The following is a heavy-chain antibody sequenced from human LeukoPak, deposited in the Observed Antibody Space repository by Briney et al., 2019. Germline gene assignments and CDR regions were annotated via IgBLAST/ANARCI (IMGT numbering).Heavy chain of an antibody. D-gene: IGHD3-16*01. CDR1: GFTFSSYA. J-gene: IGHJ1*01. Sequence: HPGGSLRLSCAASGFTFSSYAMSWVRQAPGKGLEWVSAMRGRGGSTYHADSVKGRFTISRDNSKTTLYLQMNSPRAEDTAVYYCAKGRAYYDYVWGDSRSEYFQHWGPGTLVTVSS. CDR3: AKGRAYYDYVWGDSRSEYFQH. V-gene: IGHV3-23*01. CDR2: MRGRGGST.